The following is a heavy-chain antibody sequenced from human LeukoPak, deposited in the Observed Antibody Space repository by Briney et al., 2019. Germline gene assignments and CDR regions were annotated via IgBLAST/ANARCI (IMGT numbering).Heavy chain of an antibody. CDR3: ARVGYEKWLQSLSAFDI. D-gene: IGHD5-24*01. J-gene: IGHJ3*02. V-gene: IGHV1-46*01. CDR2: INPSGGST. Sequence: GASVKVSCKASGYTFTSYYMHWVRQAPGQGLEWMGIINPSGGSTSYAQKFQGRVTMTRDMSTSTVYTELSSLRSEDTAVYYCARVGYEKWLQSLSAFDIWGQGTMVTVSS. CDR1: GYTFTSYY.